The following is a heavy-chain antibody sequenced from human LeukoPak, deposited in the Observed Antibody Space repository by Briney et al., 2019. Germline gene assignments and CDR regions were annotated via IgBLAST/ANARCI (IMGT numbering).Heavy chain of an antibody. CDR3: ARVDTAMVYAFDI. CDR1: GFTFSSYW. V-gene: IGHV3-74*01. CDR2: INSDGSST. D-gene: IGHD5-18*01. Sequence: PGGSLRLSCAASGFTFSSYWMHWFRQAPGKGLVWVSRINSDGSSTSYADSVKGRFTISRDNAKNTLYLQMNSLRAEDTAVYYCARVDTAMVYAFDIWGQGTMVTVSS. J-gene: IGHJ3*02.